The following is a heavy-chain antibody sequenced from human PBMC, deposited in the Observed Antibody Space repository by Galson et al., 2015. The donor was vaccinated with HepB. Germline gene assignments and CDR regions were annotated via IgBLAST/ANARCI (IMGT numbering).Heavy chain of an antibody. CDR1: GFTFSSYG. D-gene: IGHD3-22*01. CDR3: ARQYYDSSGYSW. CDR2: IRYDGSNK. Sequence: SLRLSCAASGFTFSSYGMHWVRQAPGKGLEWVAFIRYDGSNKYYADSVKGRFTISRDNSKNTLYLQMSSLKASDTAMYYCARQYYDSSGYSWWGQGTMVTVSS. V-gene: IGHV3-33*01. J-gene: IGHJ3*01.